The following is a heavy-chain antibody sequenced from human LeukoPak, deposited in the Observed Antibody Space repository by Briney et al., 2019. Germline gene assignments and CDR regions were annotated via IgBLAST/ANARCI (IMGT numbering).Heavy chain of an antibody. CDR3: AKDLYCSGGSCYSYYYYYGMDV. CDR1: GFTFSSYA. V-gene: IGHV3-23*01. CDR2: ISGSGGST. D-gene: IGHD2-15*01. J-gene: IGHJ6*02. Sequence: GGSLRLSCAASGFTFSSYAMSAVRQAPGKGLEWVSAISGSGGSTYYADSVKGRFTISRDNSKNTLYLQMNSLRAEDTAVYYCAKDLYCSGGSCYSYYYYYGMDVWGQGTTVTVSS.